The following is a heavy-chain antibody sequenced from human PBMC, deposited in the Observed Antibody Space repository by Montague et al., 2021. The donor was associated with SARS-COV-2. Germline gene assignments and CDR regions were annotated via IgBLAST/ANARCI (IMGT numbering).Heavy chain of an antibody. CDR1: GVSVTDYY. CDR3: VRHPHYDGLNGPPDF. CDR2: VLYNKGT. D-gene: IGHD3-9*01. Sequence: SETLSLTCTVSGVSVTDYYWSWIRQPPGKGLEWVGDVLYNKGTNFNPSLKSRVAISVDTFKNQFSLRLTSVTAADTAFYHCVRHPHYDGLNGPPDFWDQGTLVTVSS. V-gene: IGHV4-59*08. J-gene: IGHJ4*02.